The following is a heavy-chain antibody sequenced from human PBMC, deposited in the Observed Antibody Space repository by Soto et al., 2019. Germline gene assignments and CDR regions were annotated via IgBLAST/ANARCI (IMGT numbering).Heavy chain of an antibody. J-gene: IGHJ6*03. CDR2: INSEGSST. CDR1: GFTFSSYW. CDR3: ARDYCSGGSCYYYYYMDV. Sequence: EVQLVESGGGLVQPGGSLRLSCAASGFTFSSYWMHWVRQAPGKGLVWVSRINSEGSSTSYADSVKGRFTISRDNAKNPLYLQMNSLRAEDTAVYYCARDYCSGGSCYYYYYMDVWGKGTTVTVSS. V-gene: IGHV3-74*01. D-gene: IGHD2-15*01.